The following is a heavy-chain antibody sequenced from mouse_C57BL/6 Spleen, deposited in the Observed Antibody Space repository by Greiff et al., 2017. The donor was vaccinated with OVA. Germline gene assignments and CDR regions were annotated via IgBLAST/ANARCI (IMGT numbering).Heavy chain of an antibody. CDR3: AREGAGYAMDY. CDR1: GFTFSDYY. CDR2: INYDGSST. Sequence: EVQLVESEGGLVQPGSSMKLSCTASGFTFSDYYMAWVRQVPEKGLEWVANINYDGSSTYYLDSLKSRFIISRDNAKNILYLQMSSLKSEDTATYYCAREGAGYAMDYWGQGTSVTVSS. V-gene: IGHV5-16*01. D-gene: IGHD6-1*01. J-gene: IGHJ4*01.